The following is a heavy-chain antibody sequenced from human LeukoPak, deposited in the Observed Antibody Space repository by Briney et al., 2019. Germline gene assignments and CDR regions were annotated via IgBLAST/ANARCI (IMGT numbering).Heavy chain of an antibody. D-gene: IGHD3-22*01. Sequence: PSETLSLTYSVSGGSITNYYWTWIRQPPGKGLEWIGHIYYSGSTNYNPSLKSRVTISVDTSKNQFSLKLSSVTAADTALYYCARGQYYHDSTGYYYWGQGTLITVSS. CDR3: ARGQYYHDSTGYYY. CDR1: GGSITNYY. J-gene: IGHJ4*02. V-gene: IGHV4-59*01. CDR2: IYYSGST.